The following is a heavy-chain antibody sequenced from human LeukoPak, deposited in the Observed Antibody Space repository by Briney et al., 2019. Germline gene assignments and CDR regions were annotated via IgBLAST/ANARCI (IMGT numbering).Heavy chain of an antibody. Sequence: PGGSLRLSCAASGLTFDDYAMHWVRQAPGKGLEWVSLISWDGGSTYYADSVKGRFTISRDNSKNSLYLQMNSLRAEDTALYYCAKDGDWEYDILTGYPDYWGQGTLVTVSS. CDR3: AKDGDWEYDILTGYPDY. V-gene: IGHV3-43D*03. J-gene: IGHJ4*02. CDR2: ISWDGGST. D-gene: IGHD3-9*01. CDR1: GLTFDDYA.